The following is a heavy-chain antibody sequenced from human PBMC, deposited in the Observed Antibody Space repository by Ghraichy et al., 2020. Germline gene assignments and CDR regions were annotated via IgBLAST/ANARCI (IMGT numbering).Heavy chain of an antibody. CDR2: IYYSGST. CDR3: ARHEPRGWFDP. CDR1: GGSISSSSYY. J-gene: IGHJ5*02. Sequence: SQTLSLTCSVSGGSISSSSYYWGWIRQPPGKGLEWIGSIYYSGSTYYNPSLKSRVTISVDTSKNQFSLKLSSVTAADTAVYYCARHEPRGWFDPWGQGTLVTVSS. V-gene: IGHV4-39*01.